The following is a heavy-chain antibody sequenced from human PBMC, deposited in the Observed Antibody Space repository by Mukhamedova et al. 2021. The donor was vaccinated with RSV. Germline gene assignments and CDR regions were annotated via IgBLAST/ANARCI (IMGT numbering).Heavy chain of an antibody. Sequence: VANIKQDGSEKYYVDSVKGRFTISRDNAKHSLYLQMNSLRAEDTAVYYCAAELGIAASATGYWGQGTLVTVSP. V-gene: IGHV3-7*01. D-gene: IGHD6-13*01. CDR2: IKQDGSEK. J-gene: IGHJ4*02. CDR3: AAELGIAASATGY.